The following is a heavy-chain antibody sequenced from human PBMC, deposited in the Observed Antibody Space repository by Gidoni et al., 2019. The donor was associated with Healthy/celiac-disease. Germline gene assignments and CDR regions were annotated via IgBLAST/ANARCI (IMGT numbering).Heavy chain of an antibody. CDR1: GFSFFTYD. Sequence: VLLVESGGGVVQPGRSLRISCAAAGFSFFTYDMLWGRQSPGKGLEWVEGIWYDGSNKYYADSVKGRFTISRDNSKNTLYLQMNSLRAEDTAVYFCAREMAGMANEYFDVWGRGTLVTVSS. CDR2: IWYDGSNK. J-gene: IGHJ2*01. D-gene: IGHD3-10*01. CDR3: AREMAGMANEYFDV. V-gene: IGHV3-33*01.